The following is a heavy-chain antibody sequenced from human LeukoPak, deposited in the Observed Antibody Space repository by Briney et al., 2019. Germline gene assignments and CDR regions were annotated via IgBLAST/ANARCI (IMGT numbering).Heavy chain of an antibody. CDR2: ISCSGSTT. Sequence: GGSLRLSCAASGFTFSSYTMNWVRQAPGKGLEWVSYISCSGSTTYYADSVKGRFTMSRDNAKNSVYLQMNSLRAEDTAVYYCAMRGDILVIPATYMFDYWGQGTLVTVSS. D-gene: IGHD2-2*01. CDR1: GFTFSSYT. CDR3: AMRGDILVIPATYMFDY. J-gene: IGHJ4*02. V-gene: IGHV3-48*01.